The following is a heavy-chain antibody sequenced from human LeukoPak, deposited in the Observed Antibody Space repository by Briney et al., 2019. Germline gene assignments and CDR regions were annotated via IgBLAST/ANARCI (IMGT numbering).Heavy chain of an antibody. D-gene: IGHD5-18*01. CDR2: ISSSSSTI. J-gene: IGHJ4*02. CDR3: ARDGGYSYGYFDY. Sequence: GGSLRLSCAASGFTFSSYSMNWVRQAPGKGLEWVSYISSSSSTIYYADSVKGRFTISRENAKNSLYLQMNSLRAEDTAVYYCARDGGYSYGYFDYWGQGTLVTVSS. V-gene: IGHV3-48*04. CDR1: GFTFSSYS.